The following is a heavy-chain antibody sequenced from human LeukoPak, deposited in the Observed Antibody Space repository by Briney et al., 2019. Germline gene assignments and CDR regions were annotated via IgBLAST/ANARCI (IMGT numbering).Heavy chain of an antibody. CDR2: ITGSTGST. CDR1: GFTFSSYA. CDR3: AKQVSYDSSGYLHY. J-gene: IGHJ4*02. Sequence: GGSLRLSCAASGFTFSSYAMTWVRQPPGKGLEGVSSITGSTGSTYYADSVKGRFTISRDNSKNTLYLQMNSLRAEDTAVYYCAKQVSYDSSGYLHYWGQGTLVTVSS. V-gene: IGHV3-23*01. D-gene: IGHD3-22*01.